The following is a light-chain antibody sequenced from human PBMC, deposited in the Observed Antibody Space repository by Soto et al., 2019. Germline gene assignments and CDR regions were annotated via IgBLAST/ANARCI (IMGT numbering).Light chain of an antibody. Sequence: EIVLTQSPGTLSLSPEERATLSCRASQSVSSSYLAWYQQKPGQTPRLLIYGASSRATGIPDRFSGSGSGTDFTLTISRLEPEDFAVYYCQQFGNSPYTFGQGTKLDIK. CDR1: QSVSSSY. J-gene: IGKJ2*01. CDR3: QQFGNSPYT. CDR2: GAS. V-gene: IGKV3-20*01.